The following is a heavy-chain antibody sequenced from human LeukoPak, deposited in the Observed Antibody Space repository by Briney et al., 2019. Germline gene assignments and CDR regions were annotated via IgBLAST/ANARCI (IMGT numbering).Heavy chain of an antibody. J-gene: IGHJ3*02. CDR1: GGSISSSSYY. CDR3: ARVVYDSSGDAFDI. CDR2: IYYSGST. D-gene: IGHD3-22*01. V-gene: IGHV4-39*07. Sequence: PSETLSLTCTVSGGSISSSSYYWGWIRQPPGKGLEWIGSIYYSGSTYYNPSLKSRVTISVDTSKNQFSLKLSSVTAADTAVYYCARVVYDSSGDAFDIWGQGTMVTVSS.